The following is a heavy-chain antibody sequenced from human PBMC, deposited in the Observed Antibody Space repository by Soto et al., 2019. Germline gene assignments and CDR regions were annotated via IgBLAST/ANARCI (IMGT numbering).Heavy chain of an antibody. J-gene: IGHJ6*03. Sequence: QVQLVQSGAEVKKPGASVKVSCQASGYTFTTYTLHWVRRAPGQGLEWMGWIDPKSGGTNVAQQFQGRFTMTRDTSVTTAYMELTRLTTDDTAVYCCMRWTAFGGHMDVWGKGTTVTVSS. CDR2: IDPKSGGT. CDR3: MRWTAFGGHMDV. D-gene: IGHD3-16*01. V-gene: IGHV1-2*02. CDR1: GYTFTTYT.